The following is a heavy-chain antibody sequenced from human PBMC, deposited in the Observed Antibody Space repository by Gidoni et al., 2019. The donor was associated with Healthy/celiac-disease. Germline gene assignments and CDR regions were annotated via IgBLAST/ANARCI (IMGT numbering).Heavy chain of an antibody. Sequence: QVQLVQSGAEVKKPGASVKVSCKASGYTFTSYYMHWVRQAPGQGLEWMGIINPSGGSTSYAQKFQGRVTMTRDTSTSTVYMELSSLRSEDTAVYYCARAEGYYDSSGYYYVTTPSDYWGQGTLVTVSS. CDR2: INPSGGST. J-gene: IGHJ4*02. V-gene: IGHV1-46*03. CDR3: ARAEGYYDSSGYYYVTTPSDY. D-gene: IGHD3-22*01. CDR1: GYTFTSYY.